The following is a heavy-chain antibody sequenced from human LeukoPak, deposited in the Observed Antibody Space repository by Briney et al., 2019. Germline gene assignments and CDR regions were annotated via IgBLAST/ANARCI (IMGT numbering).Heavy chain of an antibody. J-gene: IGHJ4*02. V-gene: IGHV1-69*05. CDR1: GYTFNSSY. CDR2: IIPIFGTA. Sequence: GASVKVSCKASGYTFNSSYMHWVRQAPGQGLEWMGGIIPIFGTANYAQKFQGRVTITTDESTSTAYMELSSLRSEDTAVCYCARDRRWGQGTLVTVSS. CDR3: ARDRR.